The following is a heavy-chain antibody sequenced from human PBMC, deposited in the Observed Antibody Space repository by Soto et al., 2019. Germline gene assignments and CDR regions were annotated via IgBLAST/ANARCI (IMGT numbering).Heavy chain of an antibody. CDR2: IWYDGSNK. Sequence: QVQLVESGGGVVQPGRSLRLSCAASGFTFSSYGMHWVRQAPGKGLEWVAGIWYDGSNKYYADSVKGRFTISRDNSKNTLYLQMNSLRAEDTAVYYCASDQDSNPSHWGQGTLVTVSS. CDR1: GFTFSSYG. D-gene: IGHD4-4*01. J-gene: IGHJ4*02. CDR3: ASDQDSNPSH. V-gene: IGHV3-33*01.